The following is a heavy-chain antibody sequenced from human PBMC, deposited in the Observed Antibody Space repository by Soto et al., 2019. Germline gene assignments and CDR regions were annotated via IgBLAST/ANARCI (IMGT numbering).Heavy chain of an antibody. V-gene: IGHV1-18*01. CDR2: ISAFNGDT. D-gene: IGHD3-22*01. CDR3: ARDGLPYYYDSGGYFDS. CDR1: GYAFTSHG. J-gene: IGHJ4*02. Sequence: QVQLVRSGAEVKKPGASVKVSCKASGYAFTSHGISWVRQAPGQGLEWLGWISAFNGDTNYVEKFQGRVTMTTDTSTTTAYMELRSLRSDDTAVYFCARDGLPYYYDSGGYFDSWGQGTLVTVSS.